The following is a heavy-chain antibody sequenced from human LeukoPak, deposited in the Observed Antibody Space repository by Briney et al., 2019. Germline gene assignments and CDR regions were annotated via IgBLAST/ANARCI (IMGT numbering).Heavy chain of an antibody. V-gene: IGHV1-2*02. CDR3: ARGIKVLLWFGESRMDV. J-gene: IGHJ6*03. CDR1: GYTFTGYY. D-gene: IGHD3-10*01. Sequence: ASVKVSCKASGYTFTGYYMHWVRQAPGQGLEWMGWINPNSGGTNYAQKFQGRVTMTRDTSITTVYMELSRLRSDDTAVYYCARGIKVLLWFGESRMDVWGKGTTVTISS. CDR2: INPNSGGT.